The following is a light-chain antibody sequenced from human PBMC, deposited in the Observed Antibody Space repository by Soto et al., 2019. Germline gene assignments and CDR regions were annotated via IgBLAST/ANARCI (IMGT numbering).Light chain of an antibody. V-gene: IGKV3-15*01. CDR2: AAS. CDR1: ESVSTN. J-gene: IGKJ4*01. CDR3: QQYDIATG. Sequence: EIVMTQSPATLSVSPGERATLSCRASESVSTNLAWYQHKPGQAPRLLIYAASTRATGIPARFSGSGSRTEFTLTISSLQSEDFAVYYCQQYDIATGFGGGTKVDIK.